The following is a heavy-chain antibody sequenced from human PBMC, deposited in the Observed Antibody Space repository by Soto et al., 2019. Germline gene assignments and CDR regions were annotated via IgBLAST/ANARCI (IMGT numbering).Heavy chain of an antibody. D-gene: IGHD3-22*01. J-gene: IGHJ4*02. Sequence: SETLSLTCTVSGGSISSYYWSWIRQPPGKGLEWIGYIYYSGSTNYNPSLKSRVTISVDTSKNQFSLKLSSVTAADTAVYYCARGNYYDSSGYYYGSHFRYWRQAPLVTVS. V-gene: IGHV4-59*08. CDR1: GGSISSYY. CDR3: ARGNYYDSSGYYYGSHFRY. CDR2: IYYSGST.